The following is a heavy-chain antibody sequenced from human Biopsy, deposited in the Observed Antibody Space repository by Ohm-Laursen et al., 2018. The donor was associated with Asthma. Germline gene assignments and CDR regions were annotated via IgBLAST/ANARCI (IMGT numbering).Heavy chain of an antibody. Sequence: SLRLSCAPSGFTFSRYAMHRVRQAPGKGLAWVSGVSWNSGSIDYADSVKGRFTISRDNAKNSLYLQMNSLRGADTALYYCVKDIRLQLWGFDSWGQGTLVTVSS. J-gene: IGHJ4*02. CDR3: VKDIRLQLWGFDS. CDR2: VSWNSGSI. V-gene: IGHV3-9*01. CDR1: GFTFSRYA. D-gene: IGHD6-13*01.